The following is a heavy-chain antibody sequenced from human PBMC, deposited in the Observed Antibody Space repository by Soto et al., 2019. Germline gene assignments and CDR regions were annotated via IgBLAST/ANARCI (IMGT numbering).Heavy chain of an antibody. V-gene: IGHV1-18*01. J-gene: IGHJ6*02. CDR1: GYTFTSYG. D-gene: IGHD5-18*01. CDR2: ISAYNGNT. CDR3: ARDRGGWIQVWFFLYFGMDV. Sequence: ASVKVSCKASGYTFTSYGISWVRQAPGQGLEWMGWISAYNGNTNYAQKLQGRVTMTTDTSTSTAYMELRSLRSDDTAVYYCARDRGGWIQVWFFLYFGMDVWGQGTTVTVSS.